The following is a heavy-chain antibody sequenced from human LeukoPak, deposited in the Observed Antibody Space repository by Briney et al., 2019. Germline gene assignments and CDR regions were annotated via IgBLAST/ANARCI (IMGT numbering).Heavy chain of an antibody. CDR3: ASFHISGKSYNGLHY. J-gene: IGHJ4*02. Sequence: ASVKVSCKASGYTFTSYDINWVRQATGQGLEWMGWMNPNSGITGYAQKFQGRVTISRNTSISTAYMELSSLRSEDTAVYYCASFHISGKSYNGLHYWGQGTLVTVSS. D-gene: IGHD3-10*01. CDR2: MNPNSGIT. V-gene: IGHV1-8*03. CDR1: GYTFTSYD.